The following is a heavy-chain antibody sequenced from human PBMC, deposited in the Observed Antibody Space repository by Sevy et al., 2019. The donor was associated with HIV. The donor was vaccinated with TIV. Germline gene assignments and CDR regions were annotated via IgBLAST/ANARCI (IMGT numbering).Heavy chain of an antibody. CDR1: GYNFNTYG. J-gene: IGHJ4*02. D-gene: IGHD3-22*01. CDR2: IGVNNGKT. V-gene: IGHV1-18*01. CDR3: ARDSYYYDMHSSYRPPDY. Sequence: ASVKVSCKASGYNFNTYGITWARQAPGQGLEWMGWIGVNNGKTNYAARLQARISMTADTSTSTVYMELRTLTSDDTAIYFCARDSYYYDMHSSYRPPDYWGQGTLVTVSS.